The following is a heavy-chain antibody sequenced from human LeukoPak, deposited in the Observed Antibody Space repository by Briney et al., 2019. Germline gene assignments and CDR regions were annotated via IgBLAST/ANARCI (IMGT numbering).Heavy chain of an antibody. CDR2: ISYDGSNK. Sequence: GGSLRLSCAASGFTFSSYAMNWVRQAPGKGLEWVAVISYDGSNKYYADSVKGRFTISRDNSKNTLYLQMNSLRAEDTAVYYCAKGPDYWGQGTLVTVSS. V-gene: IGHV3-30*18. CDR1: GFTFSSYA. CDR3: AKGPDY. J-gene: IGHJ4*02.